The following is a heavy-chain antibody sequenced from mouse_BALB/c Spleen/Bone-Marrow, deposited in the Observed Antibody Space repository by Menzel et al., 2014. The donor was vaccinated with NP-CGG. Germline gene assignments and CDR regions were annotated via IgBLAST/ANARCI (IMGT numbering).Heavy chain of an antibody. CDR3: TRGEDY. J-gene: IGHJ2*01. CDR1: GFNIKDTY. CDR2: IDPANGNT. Sequence: EVKLVESGAGLVKPGASVKLSCTASGFNIKDTYMHWVKQRPEQGLEWIGRIDPANGNTKYDPKFQGKATITADTSSNTAYLQLTRLTSEDTAVYYCTRGEDYWGQGTTLAVSS. V-gene: IGHV14-3*02.